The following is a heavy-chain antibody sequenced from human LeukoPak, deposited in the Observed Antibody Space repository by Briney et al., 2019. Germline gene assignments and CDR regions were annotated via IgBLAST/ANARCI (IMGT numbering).Heavy chain of an antibody. V-gene: IGHV1-18*01. J-gene: IGHJ4*02. Sequence: ASVKVSCKASGYTFTSHDISWVRQAPGQGLEWMGTITVYKDNTKYAQKFQGRVTMTTDTSTSTAYMELRSPTSDDTAVYYCARNDYDSSGYYLMGDCWGQGTLVTVSS. CDR3: ARNDYDSSGYYLMGDC. CDR2: ITVYKDNT. CDR1: GYTFTSHD. D-gene: IGHD3-22*01.